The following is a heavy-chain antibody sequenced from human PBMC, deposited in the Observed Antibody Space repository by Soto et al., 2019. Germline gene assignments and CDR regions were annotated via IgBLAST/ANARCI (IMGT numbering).Heavy chain of an antibody. D-gene: IGHD6-13*01. Sequence: SETLSLTCAVYGGSFSGYYWSWIRQPPGKGLEWIGEINHSGSTNYNPSLKSRVTIAVDTSKNLFSLKLSSVTAADTAVYYCATQKYSSSWYYYYGMDVWGQGTTVSVSS. J-gene: IGHJ6*02. CDR2: INHSGST. CDR3: ATQKYSSSWYYYYGMDV. V-gene: IGHV4-34*01. CDR1: GGSFSGYY.